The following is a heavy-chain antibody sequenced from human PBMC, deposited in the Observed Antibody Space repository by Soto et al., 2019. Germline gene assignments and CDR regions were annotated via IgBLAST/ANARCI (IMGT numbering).Heavy chain of an antibody. J-gene: IGHJ3*02. Sequence: TLSLTCTVSGVSISTGGYSWRWIRQHPGKGLEWIGYIYYSGSTYDNPSLKSRVTISVDRSKNQFSLKLSSVTAADTAVYYCARLAVLLIRASDIWGQGTMVTV. D-gene: IGHD2-8*01. V-gene: IGHV4-31*03. CDR3: ARLAVLLIRASDI. CDR2: IYYSGST. CDR1: GVSISTGGYS.